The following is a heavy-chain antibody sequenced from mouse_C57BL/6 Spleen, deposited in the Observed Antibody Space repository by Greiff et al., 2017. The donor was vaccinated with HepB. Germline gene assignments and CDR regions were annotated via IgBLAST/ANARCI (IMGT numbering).Heavy chain of an antibody. CDR1: GYTFTSYG. J-gene: IGHJ2*01. D-gene: IGHD2-2*01. CDR3: ARSEVTDYFDY. V-gene: IGHV1-81*01. CDR2: IYPRSGNT. Sequence: QVQLKQSGAELVKPGASVKLSCKASGYTFTSYGISWVKQRTGQGLEWIGEIYPRSGNTYYNEKFKGKATLTADKSSSTAYMELRSLTSEDSAVYFCARSEVTDYFDYWGQGTTLTVSS.